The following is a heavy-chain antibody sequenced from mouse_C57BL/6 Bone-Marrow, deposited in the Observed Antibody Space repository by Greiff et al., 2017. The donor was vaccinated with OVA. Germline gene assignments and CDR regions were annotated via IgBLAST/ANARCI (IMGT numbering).Heavy chain of an antibody. D-gene: IGHD2-3*01. Sequence: EVQLQQSGPVLVKPGASVKMSCKASGYTFTDYYMNWVKQSHGKSLEWIGVINPYNGGTSYNQKFKGKATLTVDKSSSTAYMELNSLTSEDSAVYYCARWDGSPFAYWGQGTLVTVSA. CDR1: GYTFTDYY. J-gene: IGHJ3*01. V-gene: IGHV1-19*01. CDR3: ARWDGSPFAY. CDR2: INPYNGGT.